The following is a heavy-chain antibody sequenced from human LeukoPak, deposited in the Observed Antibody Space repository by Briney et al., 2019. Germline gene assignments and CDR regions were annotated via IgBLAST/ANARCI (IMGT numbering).Heavy chain of an antibody. Sequence: TSETLSLTCTVSGYSISSGYYWGWIRQPPGKGLEWIGSIYHSGSTYYNPSLKSRVTISVDTSKNQFSLKLSSVTAADTAVYYCARTYDSSGYFQTPIDYWGQGTLVTVSS. D-gene: IGHD3-22*01. CDR3: ARTYDSSGYFQTPIDY. CDR2: IYHSGST. J-gene: IGHJ4*02. CDR1: GYSISSGYY. V-gene: IGHV4-38-2*02.